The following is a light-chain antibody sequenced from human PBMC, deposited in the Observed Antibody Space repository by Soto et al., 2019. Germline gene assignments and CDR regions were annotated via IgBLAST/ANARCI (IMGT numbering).Light chain of an antibody. Sequence: DIQMTQSPSSLSASVGDRVTITCRASQSISSYLNWYQQKPGKAPKLLIYAASSLQSGVASRFSGSGSGTDFTLTISSLQPEDFATYYCQQSYCTPLYTFGQGTKLEIK. CDR1: QSISSY. V-gene: IGKV1-39*01. CDR3: QQSYCTPLYT. CDR2: AAS. J-gene: IGKJ2*01.